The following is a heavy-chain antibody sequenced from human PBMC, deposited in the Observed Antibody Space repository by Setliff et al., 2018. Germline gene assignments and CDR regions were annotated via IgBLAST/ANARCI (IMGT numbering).Heavy chain of an antibody. CDR3: TRGSPYSSSPDY. J-gene: IGHJ4*02. CDR2: INPNSGGT. Sequence: ASVKVSCKASGYTFTGYYMRWVRQAPGQGLEWMGRINPNSGGTNYAQKFQGRVTMTRDTSISTAYMELSRLRSDDTAVYYCTRGSPYSSSPDYWGQGTLVTVSS. V-gene: IGHV1-2*06. D-gene: IGHD6-13*01. CDR1: GYTFTGYY.